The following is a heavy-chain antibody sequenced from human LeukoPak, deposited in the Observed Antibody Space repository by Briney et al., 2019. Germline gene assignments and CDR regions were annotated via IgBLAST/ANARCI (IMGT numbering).Heavy chain of an antibody. CDR3: ARDHLLYCSSTSCYGGDNWFDP. D-gene: IGHD2-2*01. CDR2: IYYSGST. CDR1: GGSISSGDYY. V-gene: IGHV4-30-4*08. J-gene: IGHJ5*02. Sequence: SETLSLTCTVSGGSISSGDYYWSWIRQPPGKGLEWIGYIYYSGSTYYNPSLKSRVTISVDTSKNQFSLKLSSVTAADTAVYYCARDHLLYCSSTSCYGGDNWFDPWGQGTLVTVSS.